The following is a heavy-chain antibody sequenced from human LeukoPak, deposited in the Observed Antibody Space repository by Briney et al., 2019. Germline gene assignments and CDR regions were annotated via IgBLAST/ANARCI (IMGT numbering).Heavy chain of an antibody. J-gene: IGHJ6*02. Sequence: SCTASGYTFSSYAMHWVRQAPGKGLEWVAVISYDGSNKYYADSVKGRFTISRDNSKNTLYLQMNSLRAEDTAVYYCARFIVVVPAAISGMDVWGQGTTVTVSS. CDR3: ARFIVVVPAAISGMDV. CDR2: ISYDGSNK. CDR1: GYTFSSYA. D-gene: IGHD2-2*01. V-gene: IGHV3-30-3*01.